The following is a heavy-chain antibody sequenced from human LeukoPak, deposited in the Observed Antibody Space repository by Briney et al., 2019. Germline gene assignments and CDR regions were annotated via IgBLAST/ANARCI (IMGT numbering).Heavy chain of an antibody. Sequence: SETLSLTCTVSGGSISSYYWSWIRQPPGKGLEWIGYIYYSGSTNYNPSLKSRVTMSVDTSKNQFSLKLSSVTAADTAVYYCARDSQNYDSSGSIDYWGQGTLVTVSS. V-gene: IGHV4-59*12. CDR2: IYYSGST. CDR1: GGSISSYY. CDR3: ARDSQNYDSSGSIDY. J-gene: IGHJ4*02. D-gene: IGHD3-22*01.